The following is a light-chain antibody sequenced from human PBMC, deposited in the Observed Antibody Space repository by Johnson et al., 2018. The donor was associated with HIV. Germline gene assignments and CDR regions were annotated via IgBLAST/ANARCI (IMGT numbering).Light chain of an antibody. CDR1: TSNIEENS. CDR2: ENN. J-gene: IGLJ1*01. CDR3: GTWDRSLGAHYC. V-gene: IGLV1-51*02. Sequence: QSVLTQPPSVSAAPGQKVTISCSGSTSNIEENSVSWYQQLPGAAPKVLIYENNKRPSGIPDRFSGSKSGTSATLGITGLQIGDEAEYYCGTWDRSLGAHYCFGTGTKVTVL.